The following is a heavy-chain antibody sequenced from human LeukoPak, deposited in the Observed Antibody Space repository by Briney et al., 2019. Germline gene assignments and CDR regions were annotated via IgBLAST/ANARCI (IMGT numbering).Heavy chain of an antibody. Sequence: GASVKVSCKASGYTFTSYDINWVRQATGQGLEWMGWMNPNSGNTGYAQKLQGRVTMSTDTSTSTAYMELRSLRSDDTAVYYCARDPLPLLVGANYYFDYWGQGTLVTVSS. J-gene: IGHJ4*02. V-gene: IGHV1-8*01. D-gene: IGHD1-26*01. CDR1: GYTFTSYD. CDR3: ARDPLPLLVGANYYFDY. CDR2: MNPNSGNT.